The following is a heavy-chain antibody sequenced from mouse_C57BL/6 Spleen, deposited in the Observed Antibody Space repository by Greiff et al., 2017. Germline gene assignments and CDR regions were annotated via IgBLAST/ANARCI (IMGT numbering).Heavy chain of an antibody. D-gene: IGHD2-3*01. Sequence: QVHVKQPGAELVRPGSSVKLSCKASGYTFTSYWMHWVKQRPIQGLEWIGNIDPSDSETHYNQKFKDKATLTVDKSSSTAYMQLSSLTSEDSAVYYCARGGYYSFAYWGQGTLVTVSA. CDR3: ARGGYYSFAY. CDR1: GYTFTSYW. CDR2: IDPSDSET. V-gene: IGHV1-52*01. J-gene: IGHJ3*01.